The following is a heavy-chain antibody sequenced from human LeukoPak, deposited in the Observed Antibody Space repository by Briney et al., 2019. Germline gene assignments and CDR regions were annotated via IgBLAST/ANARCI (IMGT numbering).Heavy chain of an antibody. D-gene: IGHD3-3*01. V-gene: IGHV5-51*01. CDR1: GYSFDYYW. CDR2: IYPDDSDS. J-gene: IGHJ4*02. CDR3: ARVGSVTNFGVVSYYFDY. Sequence: GESLKISCKASGYSFDYYWIAWVRPMPGKGLEWMGIIYPDDSDSTYSPSFQGQVTLSVDKSINTAYLQWSSLKASDTAIYYCARVGSVTNFGVVSYYFDYWGQGTLVTVSS.